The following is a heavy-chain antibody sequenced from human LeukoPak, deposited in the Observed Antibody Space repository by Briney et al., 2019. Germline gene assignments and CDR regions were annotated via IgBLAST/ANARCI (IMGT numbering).Heavy chain of an antibody. Sequence: PGGSLRLSCAAPGFTFSSYSMNWVRQAPGKGLEWVSYISSSSSSTIYYADSVKGRFTISRDNAKNSLYLQMNSLRAEDTAVYYCAREYVDFGVVIIRYYYYMDVWGKGTTVTVSS. V-gene: IGHV3-48*01. CDR3: AREYVDFGVVIIRYYYYMDV. CDR2: ISSSSSSTI. D-gene: IGHD3-3*01. CDR1: GFTFSSYS. J-gene: IGHJ6*03.